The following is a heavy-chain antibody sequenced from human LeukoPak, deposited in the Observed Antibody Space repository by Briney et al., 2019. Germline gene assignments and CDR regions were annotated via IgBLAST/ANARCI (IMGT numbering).Heavy chain of an antibody. Sequence: SETLSLTCTVSGGSISSYYWSWIRQPPGKGLEWIGYIYYSGRTNYNPSLKSRVTISVDTSKNQFSLKLSSVTAADTAVYYCARPRGVVDVFDIWGQGTMVTVSS. CDR1: GGSISSYY. CDR3: ARPRGVVDVFDI. V-gene: IGHV4-59*01. D-gene: IGHD3-3*01. CDR2: IYYSGRT. J-gene: IGHJ3*02.